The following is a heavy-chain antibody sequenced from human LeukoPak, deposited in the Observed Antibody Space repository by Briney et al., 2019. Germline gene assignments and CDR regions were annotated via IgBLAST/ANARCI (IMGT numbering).Heavy chain of an antibody. CDR3: AREDVAAAFDP. D-gene: IGHD6-13*01. CDR2: IKSDGSSR. V-gene: IGHV3-74*01. J-gene: IGHJ5*02. Sequence: GGSLRLSCAASGFSFSSYWMHWVRQAPGKGLVWVSRIKSDGSSRSYADSVKGRFTISRDNAKNTLYLQMNSLRAEDTAVYYCAREDVAAAFDPWGQGTLVTVSS. CDR1: GFSFSSYW.